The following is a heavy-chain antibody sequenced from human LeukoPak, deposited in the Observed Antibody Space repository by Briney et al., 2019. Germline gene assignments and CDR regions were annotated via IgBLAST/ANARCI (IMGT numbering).Heavy chain of an antibody. CDR3: ARVSCSSIRCSSDHNWFDP. CDR2: IYYSGST. V-gene: IGHV4-31*03. CDR1: GASISSGGYY. J-gene: IGHJ5*02. D-gene: IGHD2-2*01. Sequence: SETLSLTCTVSGASISSGGYYWSWIRQHPGKGLESIEYIYYSGSTYYNPSLNSRVTISVDTSKNQFSLRLTSVTAADTAVYYCARVSCSSIRCSSDHNWFDPWGQGTLVTVSS.